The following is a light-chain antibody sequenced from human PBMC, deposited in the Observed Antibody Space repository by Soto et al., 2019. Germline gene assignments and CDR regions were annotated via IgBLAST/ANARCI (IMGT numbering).Light chain of an antibody. CDR3: QVWDSSSDHWV. V-gene: IGLV2-11*01. Sequence: QSALTQPRSVSGSPGQSVTISCTGTSSDVGGYNYVSWYQQHPGKAPKLMIYDVSKRPSGVPDRFSGSKSGNTASLTISEVEAGDEADYYCQVWDSSSDHWVFGGGTKLTVL. CDR2: DVS. CDR1: SSDVGGYNY. J-gene: IGLJ3*02.